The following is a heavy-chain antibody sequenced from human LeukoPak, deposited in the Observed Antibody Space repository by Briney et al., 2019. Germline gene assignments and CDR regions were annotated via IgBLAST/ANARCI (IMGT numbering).Heavy chain of an antibody. CDR1: GFSLITSGMC. CDR2: IDWDDDE. J-gene: IGHJ4*02. Sequence: ESGPALVKPTQTLTLTCTFSGFSLITSGMCVSWIRQPPGKALEWLALIDWDDDEYYSTSLKTRLTISKDTFKNQVVLTMTNMDPVDTATYYCARISAYGDYYFDYWGQGTLVTVSS. D-gene: IGHD4-17*01. CDR3: ARISAYGDYYFDY. V-gene: IGHV2-70*01.